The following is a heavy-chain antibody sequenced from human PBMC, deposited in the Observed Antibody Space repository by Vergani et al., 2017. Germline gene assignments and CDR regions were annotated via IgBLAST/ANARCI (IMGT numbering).Heavy chain of an antibody. CDR2: IIPILGIA. CDR3: ARAAKGPRRVYYFDY. V-gene: IGHV1-69*04. CDR1: GGTFSSYA. J-gene: IGHJ4*02. Sequence: QVQLVQSGAEVKKPGASVKVSCKASGGTFSSYAISWVRQAPGQGLEWMGRIIPILGIANYAQKFQGRVTITADKSTSTAYMELSSLRSEDTAVYYCARAAKGPRRVYYFDYWGQGTLVTVSS.